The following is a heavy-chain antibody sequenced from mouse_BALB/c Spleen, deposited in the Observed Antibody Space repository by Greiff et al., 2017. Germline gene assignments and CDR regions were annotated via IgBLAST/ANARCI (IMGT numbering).Heavy chain of an antibody. CDR2: INSNGGST. CDR3: ARDRRYDWYFDV. V-gene: IGHV5-6-3*01. D-gene: IGHD2-14*01. J-gene: IGHJ1*01. CDR1: GFTFSSYG. Sequence: EVKLMESGGGLVQPGGSLKLSCAASGFTFSSYGMSWVRQTPDKRLELVATINSNGGSTYYPDSVKGRFTISRDNAKNTLYLQMSSLKSEDTAMLYCARDRRYDWYFDVWGAGTTVTVSS.